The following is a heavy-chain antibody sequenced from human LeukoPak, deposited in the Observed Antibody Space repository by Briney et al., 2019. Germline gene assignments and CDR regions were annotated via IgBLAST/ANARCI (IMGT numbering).Heavy chain of an antibody. CDR3: ARGRNVVGATYYYYYYYMDV. D-gene: IGHD1-26*01. J-gene: IGHJ6*03. Sequence: ASVKVSCKASGYTFTSYDINWVRQATGQGLEWMGWINPNSGNTGYAQKFQGRVTITRNTSISTAYMELSSLRSEDTAVYYCARGRNVVGATYYYYYYYMDVWGKGTTVTVSS. CDR2: INPNSGNT. CDR1: GYTFTSYD. V-gene: IGHV1-8*03.